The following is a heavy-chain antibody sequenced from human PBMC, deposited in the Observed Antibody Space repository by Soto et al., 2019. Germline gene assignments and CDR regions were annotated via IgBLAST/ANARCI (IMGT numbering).Heavy chain of an antibody. Sequence: GGSLRLSCAASGFTFSSYAMSWVRQAPGKGLEWVSGISGSGGRTYYADSVKGRFTISRDNSNNTLYLQMNSLRAEDTAIYYCAKDDVSSWYVDFWGHGTLDTVST. CDR1: GFTFSSYA. D-gene: IGHD6-13*01. CDR3: AKDDVSSWYVDF. J-gene: IGHJ4*01. CDR2: ISGSGGRT. V-gene: IGHV3-23*01.